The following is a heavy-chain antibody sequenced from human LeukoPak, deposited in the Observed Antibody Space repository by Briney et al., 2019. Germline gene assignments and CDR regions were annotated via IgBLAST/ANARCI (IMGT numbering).Heavy chain of an antibody. CDR1: GHTLTELS. CDR3: AATGGLSFGESVDY. D-gene: IGHD3-10*01. J-gene: IGHJ4*02. CDR2: FDPEDGET. V-gene: IGHV1-24*01. Sequence: GASVKVSGKXFGHTLTELSMHRVRQAPRNGLEWLGGFDPEDGETIYSQKLQGRVTMTEDTSTEPAYMELSSRRSEDTAVYYCAATGGLSFGESVDYWGQGTLVTVSS.